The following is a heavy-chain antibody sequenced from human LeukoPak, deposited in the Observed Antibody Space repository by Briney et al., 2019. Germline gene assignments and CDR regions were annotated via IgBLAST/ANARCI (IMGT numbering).Heavy chain of an antibody. J-gene: IGHJ2*01. CDR3: ARDVEIRVVGGYWYFDL. Sequence: SETLSLTCTVSGGSISSSSYYWGWIRQPPGKGLEWIGSIYYSGSTYYNPSLKSRVTISVDKSKNQFSLKLSSVTAADTAVYYCARDVEIRVVGGYWYFDLWGRGTLVTVSS. CDR2: IYYSGST. V-gene: IGHV4-39*07. D-gene: IGHD2-2*01. CDR1: GGSISSSSYY.